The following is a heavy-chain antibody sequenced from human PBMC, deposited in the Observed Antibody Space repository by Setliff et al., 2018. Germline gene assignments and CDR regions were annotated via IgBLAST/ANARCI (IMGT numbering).Heavy chain of an antibody. CDR3: ARLSGYYFDY. CDR1: GGHIRTYY. Sequence: PSETLSLTCTVSGGHIRTYYWSWIRQPPGKGLEWIGSIYYSGSTYYNPSLKSRVAISVDTSKNQFSLKLSSVTAADTAVFYCARLSGYYFDYWGQGTLVTVSS. V-gene: IGHV4-59*05. CDR2: IYYSGST. J-gene: IGHJ4*02. D-gene: IGHD3-22*01.